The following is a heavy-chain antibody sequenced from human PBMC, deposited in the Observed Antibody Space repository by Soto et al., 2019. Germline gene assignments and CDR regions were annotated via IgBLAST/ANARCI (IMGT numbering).Heavy chain of an antibody. CDR2: ISSTTNNI. J-gene: IGHJ4*02. CDR3: AAESVDLTSTIDY. CDR1: GFTFTWYS. D-gene: IGHD2-2*01. V-gene: IGHV3-21*01. Sequence: EVQLVESGGGLVKPGGSLRLSCAASGFTFTWYSMNWVRQAPGKGLEWVSSISSTTNNIYYGDSMKGRFTISRDNTKNSQYLETNSLRAVNSAVADCAAESVDLTSTIDYRGQGTLVTVSS.